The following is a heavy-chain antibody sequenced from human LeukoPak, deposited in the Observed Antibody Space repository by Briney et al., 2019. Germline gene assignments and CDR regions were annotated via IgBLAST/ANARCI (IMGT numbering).Heavy chain of an antibody. CDR2: IKSKNVGGTT. Sequence: PGGSLRLSCAASGFTFSTAWMSWVRQAPGKGLEWAGRIKSKNVGGTTEFTAPVKGRFTISRDDSKNTVYLQMNSLRTEDTAVYYCITEYYGSAMYWGQGALVTVSS. V-gene: IGHV3-15*01. J-gene: IGHJ4*02. CDR3: ITEYYGSAMY. D-gene: IGHD3-10*01. CDR1: GFTFSTAW.